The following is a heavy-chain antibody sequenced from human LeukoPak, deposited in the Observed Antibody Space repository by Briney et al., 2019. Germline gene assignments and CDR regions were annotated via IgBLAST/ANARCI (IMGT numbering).Heavy chain of an antibody. D-gene: IGHD4-17*01. J-gene: IGHJ3*02. V-gene: IGHV1-69*04. CDR1: GGTFSSYA. CDR2: IIPILGIA. Sequence: SVKVSCKASGGTFSSYAISWVRQAPGQGLEWMGRIIPILGIANYAQKFQGRVTITADKSTSTAYMELSSLRSEDTAVYYCARGMDYGPLRDAFDIWGQGTMVTVSS. CDR3: ARGMDYGPLRDAFDI.